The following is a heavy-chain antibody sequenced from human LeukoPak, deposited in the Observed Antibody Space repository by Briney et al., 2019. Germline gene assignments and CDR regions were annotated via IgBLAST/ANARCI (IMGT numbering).Heavy chain of an antibody. CDR3: TRVSGDGDHSRY. Sequence: GGSLRLSCTASGFTFGDYAMSWFRQAPGKGLQWVGCIRLKAYGGTPEYAASVKGRFTISRDDSKSVADLQMNSLKTEDTAVYYCTRVSGDGDHSRYWGQGTLVTVSS. CDR2: IRLKAYGGTP. D-gene: IGHD4-17*01. CDR1: GFTFGDYA. V-gene: IGHV3-49*03. J-gene: IGHJ4*02.